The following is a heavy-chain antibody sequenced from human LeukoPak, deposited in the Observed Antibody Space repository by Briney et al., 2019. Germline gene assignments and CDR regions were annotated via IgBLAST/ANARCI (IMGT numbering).Heavy chain of an antibody. D-gene: IGHD1-26*01. V-gene: IGHV4-31*03. CDR2: IYNSGST. CDR1: GGSVSSGGYY. Sequence: SQTLSLTCTVYGGSVSSGGYYWSWIRQYPGKDLEWIGWIGYIYNSGSTYYNPSLESRVTISIDTSRNQFSLTLRSVTAADTAVYYCSRESGAFSPFGYWGQGTLVTVPS. CDR3: SRESGAFSPFGY. J-gene: IGHJ4*02.